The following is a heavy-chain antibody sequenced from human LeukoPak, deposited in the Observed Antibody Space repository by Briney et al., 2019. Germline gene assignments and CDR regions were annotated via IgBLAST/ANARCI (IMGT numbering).Heavy chain of an antibody. CDR1: GFTVSSNY. CDR3: ARLYSSGWGVDY. J-gene: IGHJ4*02. D-gene: IGHD6-19*01. CDR2: IYSGGST. V-gene: IGHV3-53*01. Sequence: GGSPRLSCAASGFTVSSNYMSWVRQAPGKGLEWVSVIYSGGSTYYADSVKGRFTISRDNSKNTLYLQMNSLRAEDTAVYYCARLYSSGWGVDYWGQGTLVTVSS.